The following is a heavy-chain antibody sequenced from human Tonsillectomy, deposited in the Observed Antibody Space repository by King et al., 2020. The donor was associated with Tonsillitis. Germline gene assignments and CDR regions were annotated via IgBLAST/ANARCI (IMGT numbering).Heavy chain of an antibody. CDR2: INHSGST. J-gene: IGHJ3*02. CDR3: ARGQRGYCSGGSCYSKPFDI. V-gene: IGHV4-34*01. CDR1: GGSFSGYY. D-gene: IGHD2-15*01. Sequence: QVQLPQWGAGLLKPSETLSLTCAVYGGSFSGYYWSWIRQPPGKGLEWIGEINHSGSTNYNPSLKSRVTISVDTSKNQFSLKLSSVTAADTAVYYCARGQRGYCSGGSCYSKPFDIWGQGTMVTVSS.